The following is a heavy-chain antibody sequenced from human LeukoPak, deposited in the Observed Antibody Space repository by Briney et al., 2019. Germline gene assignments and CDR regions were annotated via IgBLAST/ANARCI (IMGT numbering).Heavy chain of an antibody. D-gene: IGHD2-2*01. Sequence: PGRSLRLSCAASGFTFSTFSMHWVRQAPGKGLEWVAVIIYDGSTTYYADSARGRFTASRDNSEDTLYLQMDSLGVEDTAVYFCWGVDCRGTSLSPFDYWGQGTRVTVSA. V-gene: IGHV3-30*04. CDR2: IIYDGSTT. CDR1: GFTFSTFS. CDR3: WGVDCRGTSLSPFDY. J-gene: IGHJ4*02.